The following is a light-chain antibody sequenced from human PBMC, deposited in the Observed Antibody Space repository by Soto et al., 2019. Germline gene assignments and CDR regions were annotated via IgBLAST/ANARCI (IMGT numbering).Light chain of an antibody. Sequence: VLTQPPSVSGAPGQRVTISCTGSSSNIGAGYDVHWYQQLPGTAPKLLIYGNSNRPSGVPDRFSGSKSGTSASLAITGLQAEEEADYYCQSYDSSLSGYVFGTGTKVTVL. CDR1: SSNIGAGYD. CDR2: GNS. CDR3: QSYDSSLSGYV. J-gene: IGLJ1*01. V-gene: IGLV1-40*01.